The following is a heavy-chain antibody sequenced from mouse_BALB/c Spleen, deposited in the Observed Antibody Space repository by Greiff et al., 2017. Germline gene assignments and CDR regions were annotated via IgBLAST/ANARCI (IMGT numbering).Heavy chain of an antibody. CDR2: ISSGGSYT. D-gene: IGHD4-1*01. Sequence: EVMLVESGGGLVKPGGSLKLSCAASGFTFSSYAMSWVRQSPEKRLEWVAEISSGGSYTYYPDTVTGRFTISRDNAKNTLYLEMSSLRSEDTAMYYCARGDWDGGYFDYWGQGTTLTVSS. CDR1: GFTFSSYA. CDR3: ARGDWDGGYFDY. V-gene: IGHV5-9-4*01. J-gene: IGHJ2*01.